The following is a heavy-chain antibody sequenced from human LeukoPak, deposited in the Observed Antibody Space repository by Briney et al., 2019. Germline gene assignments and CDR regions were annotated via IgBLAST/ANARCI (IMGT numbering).Heavy chain of an antibody. Sequence: SQTLSLTCAVYGGSFSGYYWSWIRQPPGKGLEWIGEINHSGSTNYNPSLKSRVTISVDTSKNQFSLKLSSVTAADTAVYYCATRGDIVATDDAFDIWGQGTMVTVSS. V-gene: IGHV4-34*01. CDR3: ATRGDIVATDDAFDI. D-gene: IGHD5-12*01. CDR2: INHSGST. J-gene: IGHJ3*02. CDR1: GGSFSGYY.